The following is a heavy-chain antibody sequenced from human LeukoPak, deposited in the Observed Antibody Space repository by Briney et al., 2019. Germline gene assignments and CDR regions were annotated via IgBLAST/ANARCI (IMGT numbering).Heavy chain of an antibody. J-gene: IGHJ6*02. D-gene: IGHD2-15*01. Sequence: GGSLRLSCAASGFTFSSYSMNWVRQAPGKGLEWVSSISSSSSYIYYADSVKGRFTISRDNAKNSLYLQMNSLRAEDTAVYYCARDSGGSYYGMDVWGQGTTVTVSS. CDR3: ARDSGGSYYGMDV. V-gene: IGHV3-21*01. CDR2: ISSSSSYI. CDR1: GFTFSSYS.